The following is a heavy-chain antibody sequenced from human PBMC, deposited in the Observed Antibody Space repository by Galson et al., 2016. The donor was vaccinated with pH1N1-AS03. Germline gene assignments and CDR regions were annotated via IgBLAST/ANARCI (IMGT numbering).Heavy chain of an antibody. CDR3: ARDPRGPCSSATCATIYYFGMDV. CDR1: GYTFTDFS. D-gene: IGHD3-10*01. CDR2: IHPNDGVT. J-gene: IGHJ6*02. Sequence: SVKVSCKASGYTFTDFSINWVRQAPGQGLEWMGWIHPNDGVTNYAQKFQAWVTMTGDTSISTAYMELYGLKSADTAVYYCARDPRGPCSSATCATIYYFGMDVWGQGTTVIVSS. V-gene: IGHV1-2*04.